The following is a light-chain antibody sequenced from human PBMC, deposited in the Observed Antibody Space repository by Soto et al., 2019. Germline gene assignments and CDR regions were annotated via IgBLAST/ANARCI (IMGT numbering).Light chain of an antibody. CDR1: QSVSSSY. V-gene: IGKV3-20*01. J-gene: IGKJ4*01. Sequence: IVXTQSPGALSLSPGERATLSCRASQSVSSSYLAWYQQKPGQAPRLLIYGASSRATGIPDRFSGSGSGTDFTLTISRLEPEDFAVYYCQQYGSSPLTFGGGTKVDIK. CDR3: QQYGSSPLT. CDR2: GAS.